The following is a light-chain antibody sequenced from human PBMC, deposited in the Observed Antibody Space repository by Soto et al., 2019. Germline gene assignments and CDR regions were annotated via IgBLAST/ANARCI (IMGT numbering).Light chain of an antibody. V-gene: IGKV1-5*01. CDR2: DAS. CDR1: QSISSW. CDR3: QQFNNSLT. J-gene: IGKJ4*01. Sequence: DIQMTQSPSTLSASVGDRVTITCRASQSISSWLAWYQQKPGKAPKLLIYDASSLESGVPSRFSGSGSGTEFTLTISSLQPDDFATYYCQQFNNSLTFGGGTKVDIK.